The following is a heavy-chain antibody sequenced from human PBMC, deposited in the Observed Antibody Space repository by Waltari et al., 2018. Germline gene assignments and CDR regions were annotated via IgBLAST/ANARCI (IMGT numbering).Heavy chain of an antibody. D-gene: IGHD3-10*01. Sequence: EVKLLESGGDLVRLGGSLRLSCAASGFYFGGRALGWGRQAPGKGLEWVSLISSSDGPTYYADFVKGRFSLSRDNSMDTLFLHLNSLRADDTAVYYCVRGLQAVRFFFDHWGQGTLVTVSS. CDR2: ISSSDGPT. CDR1: GFYFGGRA. V-gene: IGHV3-23*01. J-gene: IGHJ4*02. CDR3: VRGLQAVRFFFDH.